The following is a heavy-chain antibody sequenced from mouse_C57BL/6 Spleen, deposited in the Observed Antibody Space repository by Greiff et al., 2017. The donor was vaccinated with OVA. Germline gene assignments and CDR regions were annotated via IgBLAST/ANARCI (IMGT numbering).Heavy chain of an antibody. CDR3: AREDYYGSIHWEY. CDR1: GFNIKDYY. CDR2: IDPEDGET. V-gene: IGHV14-2*01. D-gene: IGHD1-1*01. J-gene: IGHJ2*01. Sequence: VQLQQSGAELVKPGGSVKLSCTASGFNIKDYYMHWVKQRTEQGLEWIGRIDPEDGETKYAPKVQGKATITTDTSSNTPYLQLSSLTSEDTAVYYCAREDYYGSIHWEYWGPGTTLTVAS.